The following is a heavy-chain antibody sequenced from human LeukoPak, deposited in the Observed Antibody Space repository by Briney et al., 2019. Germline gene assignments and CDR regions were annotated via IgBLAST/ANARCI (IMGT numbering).Heavy chain of an antibody. Sequence: GGSLRLSCAASEFTFSSYSMNWVRQAPGKGLEWVSSISSSSSYIYYADSVKGRFTISRDNAKNSLYLQMNSLRAEDTAVYYCARDRTAMDLYYYYYMDVWGKGTTVTVSS. CDR3: ARDRTAMDLYYYYYMDV. CDR2: ISSSSSYI. V-gene: IGHV3-21*01. CDR1: EFTFSSYS. D-gene: IGHD5-18*01. J-gene: IGHJ6*03.